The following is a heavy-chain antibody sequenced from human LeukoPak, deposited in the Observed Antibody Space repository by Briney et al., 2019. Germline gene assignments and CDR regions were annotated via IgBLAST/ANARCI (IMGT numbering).Heavy chain of an antibody. D-gene: IGHD4-17*01. CDR1: SDSISSGDYY. Sequence: PSETLSLTCPVSSDSISSGDYYSGWIRQPAGKGLEFIGYSNKKCGTFYHPPLKSRVSISIDTTNNQFSLKLTSVTAADTAVYFCAREHKSYGDYPYYFDSWGQGTLVTVSS. V-gene: IGHV4-30-4*01. CDR3: AREHKSYGDYPYYFDS. J-gene: IGHJ4*02. CDR2: SNKKCGT.